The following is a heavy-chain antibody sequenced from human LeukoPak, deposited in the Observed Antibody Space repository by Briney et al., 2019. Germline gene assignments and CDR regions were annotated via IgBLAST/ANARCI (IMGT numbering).Heavy chain of an antibody. V-gene: IGHV3-53*01. J-gene: IGHJ4*02. CDR3: AAGYSYEFDY. D-gene: IGHD3-9*01. CDR1: GFTVSSNY. CDR2: IYSGGTT. Sequence: GRSLRLSCAASGFTVSSNYMSWVRQAPGKGLEWVSVIYSGGTTFYADSVRGRFTISRDDSKNTLYLQMSSLRDDDTAVYYCAAGYSYEFDYWGQGTLVTVSS.